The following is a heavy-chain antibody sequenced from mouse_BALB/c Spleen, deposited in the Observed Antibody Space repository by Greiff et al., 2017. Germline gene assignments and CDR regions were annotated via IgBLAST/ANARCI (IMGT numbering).Heavy chain of an antibody. CDR1: GFTFSSYT. V-gene: IGHV5-12-2*01. D-gene: IGHD1-1*01. CDR3: ARQGSYGSSYYAMDY. CDR2: ISNGGGST. Sequence: EVKLVESGGGLVQPGGSLKLSCAASGFTFSSYTMSWVRQTPEKRLEWVAYISNGGGSTYYPDTVKGRFTISRDNAKNTLYLQMSSLKSEDTAMYYCARQGSYGSSYYAMDYWGQGTSVTVSS. J-gene: IGHJ4*01.